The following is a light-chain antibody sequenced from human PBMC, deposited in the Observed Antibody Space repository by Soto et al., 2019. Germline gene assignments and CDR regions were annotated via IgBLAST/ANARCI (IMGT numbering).Light chain of an antibody. J-gene: IGKJ1*01. Sequence: IQLTPSPSNVSASVCALFTITCRASQTTSSWLAWYQQIPGKAPKLLIYKASTLKSGVPSRFSGSGSGTEFTLTISSLQPDDFATYYCQHYNSYSEAFGQGTKVDIK. CDR3: QHYNSYSEA. CDR2: KAS. CDR1: QTTSSW. V-gene: IGKV1-5*03.